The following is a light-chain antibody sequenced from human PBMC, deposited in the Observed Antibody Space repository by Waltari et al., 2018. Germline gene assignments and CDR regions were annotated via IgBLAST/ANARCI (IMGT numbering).Light chain of an antibody. CDR3: QQRSSWPRIT. Sequence: IVLTQSPATLSLSPGERATLSCRASQSISKYLAWFQQKPGQAPRPLIHDTSKRATATPTRVSGSGSGTDFTLTIDSLGSEDFAVYYCQQRSSWPRITFGGGSKVEIK. V-gene: IGKV3-11*01. J-gene: IGKJ4*01. CDR2: DTS. CDR1: QSISKY.